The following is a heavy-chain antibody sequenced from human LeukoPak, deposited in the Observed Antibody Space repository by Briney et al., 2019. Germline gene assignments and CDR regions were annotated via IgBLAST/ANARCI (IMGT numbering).Heavy chain of an antibody. CDR3: AKSSLRGVIIAFQH. D-gene: IGHD3-10*01. V-gene: IGHV3-23*01. J-gene: IGHJ1*01. CDR2: ISGSGGST. CDR1: GFTFSSYA. Sequence: GGSLRLSCAASGFTFSSYAMSWVRQAPGKGLEWVSAISGSGGSTYYADSAKGRFTISRDNSKNTLYLQMNSLRAEDTAVYYCAKSSLRGVIIAFQHWGQGTLVTVSS.